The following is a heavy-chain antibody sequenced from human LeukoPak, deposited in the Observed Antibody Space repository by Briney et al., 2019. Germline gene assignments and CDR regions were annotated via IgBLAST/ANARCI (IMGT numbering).Heavy chain of an antibody. CDR2: INHSGST. V-gene: IGHV4-34*01. Sequence: SETLSLTCAVYGGSISGYYWSLIRQPSGKGLEWIGEINHSGSTNYNPSLKSRVTISVDTSKNQFSLKLSSVTAADTAVYYCARGRLRLQPLDYWGQGTLVTVSS. J-gene: IGHJ4*02. CDR3: ARGRLRLQPLDY. CDR1: GGSISGYY. D-gene: IGHD4-11*01.